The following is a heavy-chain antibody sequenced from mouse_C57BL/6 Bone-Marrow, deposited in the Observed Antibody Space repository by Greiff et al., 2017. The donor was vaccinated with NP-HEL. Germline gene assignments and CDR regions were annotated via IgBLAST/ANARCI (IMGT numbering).Heavy chain of an antibody. J-gene: IGHJ4*01. CDR3: ARYYYGSYAMDY. D-gene: IGHD1-1*01. Sequence: EVQGVESGGGLVQPGGSRKLSCAASGFTFSSFGMHWVRQAPEKGLEWVAYISSGSSTIYYADTVKGRFTISRDNPKNTLFLQMTSLRSEDTAMYYCARYYYGSYAMDYWGQGTSVTVSS. V-gene: IGHV5-17*02. CDR2: ISSGSSTI. CDR1: GFTFSSFG.